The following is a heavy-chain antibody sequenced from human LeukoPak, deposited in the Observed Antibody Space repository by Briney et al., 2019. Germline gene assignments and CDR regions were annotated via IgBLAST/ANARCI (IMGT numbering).Heavy chain of an antibody. CDR3: ARGLTGRTNSHWCDP. V-gene: IGHV4-31*03. CDR1: GGSISSGGYY. Sequence: SQTLSLTCTVSGGSISSGGYYWSWIRQHPGKGLEWIGYIYYSVSTYYNPSLKSRVTISVDTSKNQFSLKLSSVTAADTAVYYCARGLTGRTNSHWCDPWGQGTLVTVSS. D-gene: IGHD3-9*01. J-gene: IGHJ5*02. CDR2: IYYSVST.